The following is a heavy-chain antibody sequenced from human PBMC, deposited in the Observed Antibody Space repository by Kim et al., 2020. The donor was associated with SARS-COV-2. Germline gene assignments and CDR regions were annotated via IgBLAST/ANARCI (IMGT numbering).Heavy chain of an antibody. Sequence: GGSLRLSCATSGFSFSNYAMNWVRQAPGRGLEWVSTIDTTTTTFYADSVRGRLTISRDNAKHISYLHMNSLRAEDTAVYYCSKDGFLASVASDWGQGTLV. V-gene: IGHV3-23*05. D-gene: IGHD3-3*01. CDR2: IDTTTTT. CDR3: SKDGFLASVASD. CDR1: GFSFSNYA. J-gene: IGHJ4*02.